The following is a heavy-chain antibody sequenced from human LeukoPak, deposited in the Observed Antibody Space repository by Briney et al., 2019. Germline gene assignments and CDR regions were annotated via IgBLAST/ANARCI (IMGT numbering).Heavy chain of an antibody. CDR2: IKQDGSEK. Sequence: PGGSLRLSCAASGFTFSSYWMSWVRQAPGKGLEWVANIKQDGSEKYYVDSVKGRFTISRDNAKNSLYLQMNSLRAEDTAVYYCARGSSYGLYYFDYWGQGTLVTVSS. CDR3: ARGSSYGLYYFDY. D-gene: IGHD5-18*01. V-gene: IGHV3-7*01. CDR1: GFTFSSYW. J-gene: IGHJ4*02.